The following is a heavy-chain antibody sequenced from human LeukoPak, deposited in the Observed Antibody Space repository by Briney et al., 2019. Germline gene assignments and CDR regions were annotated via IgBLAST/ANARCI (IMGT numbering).Heavy chain of an antibody. V-gene: IGHV4-39*01. J-gene: IGHJ4*02. Sequence: SETLSLTCTVSGGSISSSSYYWGCIRQPPGKGLEWIGSIYYSGSTYYNPSLKSRVTISVDTSKNQFSLNLSSVTAADTAVYYCARLYYDSSGYYQICYFDYWGQGTLVTVSS. CDR1: GGSISSSSYY. CDR3: ARLYYDSSGYYQICYFDY. D-gene: IGHD3-22*01. CDR2: IYYSGST.